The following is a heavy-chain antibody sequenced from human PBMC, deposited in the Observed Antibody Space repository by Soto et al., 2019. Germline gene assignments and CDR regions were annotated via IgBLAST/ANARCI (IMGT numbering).Heavy chain of an antibody. V-gene: IGHV3-49*03. D-gene: IGHD6-19*01. CDR1: GFTFGDYA. CDR2: IRSKAYGGTT. CDR3: TRGESSGWYSLEYFQH. J-gene: IGHJ1*01. Sequence: GGSLRLSCTASGFTFGDYAMSWFRQAPGKGLEWVGFIRSKAYGGTTEYAASVKGRFTISRDDSKSIAYLQMNSLKTEDTAVYYCTRGESSGWYSLEYFQHWGQGTLVTVSS.